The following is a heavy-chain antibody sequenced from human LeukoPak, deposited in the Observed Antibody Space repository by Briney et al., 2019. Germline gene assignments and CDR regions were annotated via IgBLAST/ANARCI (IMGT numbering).Heavy chain of an antibody. CDR1: AYRFTGYW. J-gene: IGHJ2*01. V-gene: IGHV5-10-1*01. CDR3: ARHMDYWYFDL. Sequence: GESLKISCQASAYRFTGYWISWVRQMPGKGLEWMGRIDPSDSYTSYSLSFQGHVTISTDKSISTVYLQWSSLKASDTAMYHCARHMDYWYFDLWGRGTLVTVSS. CDR2: IDPSDSYT.